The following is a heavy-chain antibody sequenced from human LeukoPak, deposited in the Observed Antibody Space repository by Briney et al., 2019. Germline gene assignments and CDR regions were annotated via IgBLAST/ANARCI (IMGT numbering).Heavy chain of an antibody. CDR3: ARDIRDWLGFYYYYGMDV. Sequence: ASVKVSCKASGYTFTSYGISWVRQAPGQGLEWMGWISAYNGNTNYAQKLQGRVTMTTDTSTSTAYMELRSLRSEDTAVYYCARDIRDWLGFYYYYGMDVWGQGTTVTVSS. J-gene: IGHJ6*02. V-gene: IGHV1-18*01. D-gene: IGHD3/OR15-3a*01. CDR1: GYTFTSYG. CDR2: ISAYNGNT.